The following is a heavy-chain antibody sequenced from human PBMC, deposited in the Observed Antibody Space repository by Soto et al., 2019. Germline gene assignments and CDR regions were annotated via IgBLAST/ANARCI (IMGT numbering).Heavy chain of an antibody. CDR3: ARNSLVPAAINYFAY. Sequence: SETLALTCTVSGGSISSGDYYWSWIRQPPGKGLEWIGYIYYSGSTYYNPSLKSRVTISVDTSKNQFSLKLSSVTAADTAVYYCARNSLVPAAINYFAYWGQGTLVTVSS. CDR2: IYYSGST. J-gene: IGHJ4*02. V-gene: IGHV4-30-4*01. CDR1: GGSISSGDYY. D-gene: IGHD2-2*01.